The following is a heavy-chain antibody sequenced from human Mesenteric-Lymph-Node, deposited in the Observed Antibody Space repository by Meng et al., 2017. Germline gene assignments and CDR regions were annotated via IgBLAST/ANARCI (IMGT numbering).Heavy chain of an antibody. CDR3: ARVGDGYNPIDY. CDR1: GFTFSSYS. Sequence: GGSLRLSCAASGFTFSSYSMNWVRQAPGKGLEWVSSISSSSSYIYYADSVKGRFTISRDNAKNSLYLQMNSLRAEDTAVYYCARVGDGYNPIDYWGQGTLVTVSS. CDR2: ISSSSSYI. V-gene: IGHV3-21*01. J-gene: IGHJ4*02. D-gene: IGHD5-24*01.